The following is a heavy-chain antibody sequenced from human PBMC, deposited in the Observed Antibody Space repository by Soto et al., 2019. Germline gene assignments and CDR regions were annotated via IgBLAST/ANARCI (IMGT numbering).Heavy chain of an antibody. D-gene: IGHD3-10*01. J-gene: IGHJ4*02. CDR3: SGSPDFDY. V-gene: IGHV3-30-3*01. CDR2: ISYDGSNK. CDR1: GFTFSSYA. Sequence: GGSLRLSCAASGFTFSSYAMHWVRQAPGKGLEWVAVISYDGSNKYYADSVKGRFTISRDNSKNTLYLQMNSLRAEDTAVYYCSGSPDFDYWGQGTLVTVSS.